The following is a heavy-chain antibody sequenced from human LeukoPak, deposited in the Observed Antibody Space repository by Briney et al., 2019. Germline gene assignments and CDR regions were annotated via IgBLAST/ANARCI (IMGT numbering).Heavy chain of an antibody. V-gene: IGHV4-59*01. Sequence: SEALSLTCTVSGGSISSYYWSWIRQPPGKGLEWIGYIYYSGSTNYNPPLKSRVTISVDTSKNQFSLKLSSVTAADTAVYYCARVIQRNGVLDAFDIWGQGTMVTVSS. D-gene: IGHD5-18*01. J-gene: IGHJ3*02. CDR3: ARVIQRNGVLDAFDI. CDR1: GGSISSYY. CDR2: IYYSGST.